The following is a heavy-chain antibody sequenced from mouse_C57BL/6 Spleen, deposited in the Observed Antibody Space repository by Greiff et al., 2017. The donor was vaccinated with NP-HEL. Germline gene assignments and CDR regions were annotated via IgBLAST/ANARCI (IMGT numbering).Heavy chain of an antibody. V-gene: IGHV2-2*01. D-gene: IGHD2-3*01. J-gene: IGHJ4*01. CDR2: IWSGGST. CDR1: GFSLTSYG. Sequence: VQVVESGPGLVQPSQSLSITCTVSGFSLTSYGVHWVRQSPGKGLEWLGVIWSGGSTDYNAAFISRLSISKDNSKSQVFFKMNSLQADDTAIYYCARNEGYFYYAMDYWGQGTSVTVSS. CDR3: ARNEGYFYYAMDY.